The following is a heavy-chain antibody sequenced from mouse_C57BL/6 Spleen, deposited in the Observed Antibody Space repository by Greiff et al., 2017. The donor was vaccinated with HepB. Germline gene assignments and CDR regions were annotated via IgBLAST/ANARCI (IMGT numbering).Heavy chain of an antibody. V-gene: IGHV1-54*01. CDR1: GYAFTNYL. Sequence: VQLQESGAELVRPGTSVKVSCKASGYAFTNYLIEWVKQRPGQGLEWIGVINPGSGGTNYNEKFKGKATLTADKSSSTAYMQLSSLTSEDSAVYFCARRYFDYWGQGTTLTVSS. CDR2: INPGSGGT. CDR3: ARRYFDY. J-gene: IGHJ2*01.